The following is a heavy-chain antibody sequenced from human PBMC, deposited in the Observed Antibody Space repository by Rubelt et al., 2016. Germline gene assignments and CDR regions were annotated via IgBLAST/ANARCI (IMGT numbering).Heavy chain of an antibody. J-gene: IGHJ6*02. CDR3: ARCLDYYGMDV. CDR1: GGSFSGYY. V-gene: IGHV4-34*01. CDR2: IYYSGST. Sequence: QVQLQQWGAGLLKPSETLSLTCAVYGGSFSGYYWSWIRQPPGKGLEWIGSIYYSGSTYYNPSLKSRVTISVDTSKNQVSLKLSSVTAADTAVYYCARCLDYYGMDVWGQGTTVTVSS.